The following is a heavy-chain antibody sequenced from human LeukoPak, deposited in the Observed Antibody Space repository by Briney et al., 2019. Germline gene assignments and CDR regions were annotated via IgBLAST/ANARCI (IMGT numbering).Heavy chain of an antibody. CDR2: ISGSGGST. D-gene: IGHD3-22*01. CDR1: GFTFSSYA. V-gene: IGHV3-23*01. Sequence: PGGSLRLSCAASGFTFSSYAMSWVRQAPGKGLEWVSAISGSGGSTYYADSVKGQFTISRDNSKNTLYLQMNSLRAEDTAVYYCAKEDYYDSSGYREAHFDYWGQGTLVTVSS. CDR3: AKEDYYDSSGYREAHFDY. J-gene: IGHJ4*02.